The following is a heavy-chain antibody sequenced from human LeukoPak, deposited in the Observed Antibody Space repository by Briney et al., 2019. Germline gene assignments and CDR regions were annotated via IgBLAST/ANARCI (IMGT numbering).Heavy chain of an antibody. D-gene: IGHD2-15*01. Sequence: GRSLRLSCAASGFTFSSYGMHWVRQAPGKGLEWVAVIWYDGSNKYYADSVKGRFTISRDNSKNTLYLQMNSLRAEDTAVYYCARESGPGYCSGGSCYIDYWGQGTLVTVSS. CDR2: IWYDGSNK. J-gene: IGHJ4*02. V-gene: IGHV3-33*01. CDR1: GFTFSSYG. CDR3: ARESGPGYCSGGSCYIDY.